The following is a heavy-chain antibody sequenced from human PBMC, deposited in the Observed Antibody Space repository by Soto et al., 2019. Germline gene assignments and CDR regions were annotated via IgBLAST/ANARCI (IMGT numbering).Heavy chain of an antibody. Sequence: EVQLLESGGGLVQPGGSLGLSCVASGFTFSIYAMSWVRQVPGKGPEWVSVINGRGSPTFYADSVKGRFTISRDNSKNKLYLHLNSLRAEDTAIYYCAKHIEGAGNWYFDLWGRGTLVTVSS. V-gene: IGHV3-23*01. CDR1: GFTFSIYA. J-gene: IGHJ2*01. CDR2: INGRGSPT. D-gene: IGHD2-21*01. CDR3: AKHIEGAGNWYFDL.